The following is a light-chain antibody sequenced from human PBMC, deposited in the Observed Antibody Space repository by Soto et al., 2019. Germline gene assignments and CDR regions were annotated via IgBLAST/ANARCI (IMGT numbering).Light chain of an antibody. CDR3: QQRANWPLTT. V-gene: IGKV3-11*01. CDR2: GAS. Sequence: EIVLTQSPATLSSSPGERVTLSCRASQTVGSRLAWYQHKPGQAPRLLIYGASNRATGIPARFSGSGSGTDFTLTIRSLEPEDFAIYYCQQRANWPLTTFGHGTLLEI. J-gene: IGKJ5*01. CDR1: QTVGSR.